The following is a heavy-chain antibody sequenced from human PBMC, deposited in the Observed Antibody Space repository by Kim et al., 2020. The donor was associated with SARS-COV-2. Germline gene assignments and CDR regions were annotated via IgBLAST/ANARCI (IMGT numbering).Heavy chain of an antibody. Sequence: SVKVSCKASGGTFSSYAISWVRQAPGQGLEWMGGIIPIFGTANYAQKFQGRVTITADESTSTAYMELSSLRSEDTAVYYCARDWAGGGAFDIWGQGKMVTVSS. V-gene: IGHV1-69*13. J-gene: IGHJ3*02. CDR3: ARDWAGGGAFDI. CDR1: GGTFSSYA. D-gene: IGHD2-15*01. CDR2: IIPIFGTA.